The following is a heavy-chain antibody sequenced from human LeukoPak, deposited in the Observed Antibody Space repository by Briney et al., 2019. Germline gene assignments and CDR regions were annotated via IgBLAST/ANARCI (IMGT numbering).Heavy chain of an antibody. Sequence: GGSLRLSCAASGFTFDDYTMHWVRQAPGKGLEWVSLISWDGGSTYYADSVKGRFTISRDNSKNSLYLQMNSLRAEDTALYYCARWGSGYNLFDYWGQGILVTVSS. CDR1: GFTFDDYT. J-gene: IGHJ4*02. CDR3: ARWGSGYNLFDY. V-gene: IGHV3-43*01. D-gene: IGHD3-3*01. CDR2: ISWDGGST.